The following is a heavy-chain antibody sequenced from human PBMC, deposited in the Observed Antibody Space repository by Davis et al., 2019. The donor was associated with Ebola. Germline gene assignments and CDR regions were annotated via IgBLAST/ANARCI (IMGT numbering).Heavy chain of an antibody. J-gene: IGHJ3*01. CDR1: GYTFTSYG. D-gene: IGHD5-18*01. Sequence: ASVKVSCKASGYTFTSYGISWVRQAPGQGLEWMGWMNPNSGNTGYAQKFQGRLSMTRNTPTNTAYMELSSLTAEDTAIYYCAREQTIQRWLQSAFDLWGHGTMVTVSS. CDR3: AREQTIQRWLQSAFDL. V-gene: IGHV1-8*02. CDR2: MNPNSGNT.